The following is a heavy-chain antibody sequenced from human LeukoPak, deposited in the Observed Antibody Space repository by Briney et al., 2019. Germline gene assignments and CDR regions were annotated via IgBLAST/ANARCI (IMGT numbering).Heavy chain of an antibody. J-gene: IGHJ6*03. CDR1: GGSISSYY. CDR3: ARGARSGGSCYSGANYYYMDV. Sequence: PSETLSLTCTVSGGSISSYYWSWIRQPAGKGLEWIGYIYYSGSTNYNPSLKSRVTISVDTSKNQFSLKLSSVTAADTAVYYCARGARSGGSCYSGANYYYMDVWGKGTTVTVSS. CDR2: IYYSGST. V-gene: IGHV4-59*01. D-gene: IGHD2-15*01.